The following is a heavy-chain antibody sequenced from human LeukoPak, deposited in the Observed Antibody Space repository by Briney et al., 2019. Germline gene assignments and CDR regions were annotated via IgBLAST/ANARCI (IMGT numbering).Heavy chain of an antibody. CDR3: ARQTYSSGWFYDY. J-gene: IGHJ4*02. V-gene: IGHV4-59*08. D-gene: IGHD6-19*01. Sequence: PSETLSLTCTVSGGPISSYYWNWIRQPPGKGLEWIGYIYYSGSTNYNPSLKSRVTISVDTSKNQFSLKLSSVTAADTAVYYCARQTYSSGWFYDYWGQGTLVTVSS. CDR1: GGPISSYY. CDR2: IYYSGST.